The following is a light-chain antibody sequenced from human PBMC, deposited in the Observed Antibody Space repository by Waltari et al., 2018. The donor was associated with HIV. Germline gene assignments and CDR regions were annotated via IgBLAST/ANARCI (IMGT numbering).Light chain of an antibody. CDR1: SGHSSYA. J-gene: IGLJ2*01. CDR3: QTWGTGIVV. Sequence: QLVLTQSPSASASLGASVNLTCTLSSGHSSYAIDWHQQQPEKGPRYLMKLNSDGSHSKGDGIPDRFSGSSSGAERYLTISSLQSEDEADYYCQTWGTGIVVFGGGTKLTVL. V-gene: IGLV4-69*01. CDR2: LNSDGSH.